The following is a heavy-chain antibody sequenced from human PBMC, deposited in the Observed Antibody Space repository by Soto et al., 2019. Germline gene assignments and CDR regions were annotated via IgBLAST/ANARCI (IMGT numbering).Heavy chain of an antibody. D-gene: IGHD3-22*01. Sequence: QVQLQESGPGLVKPSETLSLTCTVSGGSISSYYWSWIRQPPGKGLEWIGYIYYSGSTNYNPSLKSRVTISVDTSKKQFSLKLSSVTAADTAVYYCARSPKRYYYDSSGRLNWFDPWGQGTLVTVSS. CDR2: IYYSGST. CDR3: ARSPKRYYYDSSGRLNWFDP. J-gene: IGHJ5*02. CDR1: GGSISSYY. V-gene: IGHV4-59*01.